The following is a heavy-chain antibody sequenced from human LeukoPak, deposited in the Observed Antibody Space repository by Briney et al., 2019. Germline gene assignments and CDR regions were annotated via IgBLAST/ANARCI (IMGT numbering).Heavy chain of an antibody. Sequence: PGGSLRLSCAASGFTFSRYALHWVRQAPGKGLEWVAVISSDGSNKYYAGSVEGRFTISRDNYNNTLLLQMNNLRAEDTAVYYCARTDISGWSRPLDCWGQGTLVTVSS. V-gene: IGHV3-30-3*01. CDR2: ISSDGSNK. D-gene: IGHD6-19*01. CDR3: ARTDISGWSRPLDC. J-gene: IGHJ4*02. CDR1: GFTFSRYA.